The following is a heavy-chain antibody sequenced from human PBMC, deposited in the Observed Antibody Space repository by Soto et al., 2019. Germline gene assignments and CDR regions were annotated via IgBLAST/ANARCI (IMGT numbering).Heavy chain of an antibody. J-gene: IGHJ6*02. V-gene: IGHV3-7*05. CDR3: AREAV. CDR1: GFTFSGYW. Sequence: EVQLVESGGGLVQPGGSLRLSCAASGFTFSGYWMSWVRQASGKGLEWVANIKQDGSEQFYVDSVKGRFTISRDNAKNSLYLQMNSLRAEDTAVYYCAREAVWGQGTTVTFSS. CDR2: IKQDGSEQ.